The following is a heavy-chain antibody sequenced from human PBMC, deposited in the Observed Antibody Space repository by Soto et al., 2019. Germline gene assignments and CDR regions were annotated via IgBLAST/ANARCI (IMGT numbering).Heavy chain of an antibody. D-gene: IGHD3-10*01. CDR3: ATRYGSGYRAFDY. Sequence: QVQLVQSGAEVKRPGSLVKVSCKASGDTFSFYSINWVRQAPGLGLEWMGRVNPILSMSNYAQRFQGRVTMTPDXXTSTAYMELSGLRSEDTAMYYCATRYGSGYRAFDYWGQGALVTVSS. CDR1: GDTFSFYS. J-gene: IGHJ4*02. CDR2: VNPILSMS. V-gene: IGHV1-69*04.